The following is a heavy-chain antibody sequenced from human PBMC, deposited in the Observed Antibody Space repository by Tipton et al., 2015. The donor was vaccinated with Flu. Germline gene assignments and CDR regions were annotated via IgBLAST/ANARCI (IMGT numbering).Heavy chain of an antibody. CDR1: GASISSNVYY. Sequence: TLSLTCTVSGASISSNVYYWGWVRQAPGRGLEWIASVYYSGTTFYNPALKSRVTVSADRSNDQFSLRLSSVTVADAAVYYCARQGYYTSGPWARFWFDSWGQGTRAIVSS. CDR3: ARQGYYTSGPWARFWFDS. J-gene: IGHJ5*01. CDR2: VYYSGTT. D-gene: IGHD2-8*01. V-gene: IGHV4-39*01.